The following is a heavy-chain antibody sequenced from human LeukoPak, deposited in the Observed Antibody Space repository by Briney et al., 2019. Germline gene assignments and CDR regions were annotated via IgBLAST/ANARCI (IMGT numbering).Heavy chain of an antibody. D-gene: IGHD4-17*01. CDR2: IIPIFGTA. V-gene: IGHV1-69*05. Sequence: SLKVSCKASGGTFSSYAISWVRHAPGQGLEWMGGIIPIFGTANYAQKFQGRVTITTDESTSTAYMELSSLRSEDTAVYYCARDSQKVTTNAVGAFDIWGQGTMVTVSS. CDR3: ARDSQKVTTNAVGAFDI. CDR1: GGTFSSYA. J-gene: IGHJ3*02.